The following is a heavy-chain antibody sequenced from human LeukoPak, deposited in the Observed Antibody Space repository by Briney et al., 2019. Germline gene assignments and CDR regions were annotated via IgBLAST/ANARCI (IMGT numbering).Heavy chain of an antibody. D-gene: IGHD3-16*02. Sequence: GASVKVSCKASGYTFTSYDINWVRQATGQGLEWMGWMNPNSGNTGYAQKFQGRVTITRNTSISTAYMELSSLRSEDTAVYYCARGRVGDYVWGSYRYFDYWGQGTLVTVSS. CDR2: MNPNSGNT. CDR1: GYTFTSYD. CDR3: ARGRVGDYVWGSYRYFDY. J-gene: IGHJ4*02. V-gene: IGHV1-8*03.